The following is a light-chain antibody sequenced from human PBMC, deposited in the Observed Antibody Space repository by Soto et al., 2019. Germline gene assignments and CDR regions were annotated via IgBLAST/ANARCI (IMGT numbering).Light chain of an antibody. CDR3: QQYDNLPPYT. CDR2: DAS. J-gene: IGKJ2*01. V-gene: IGKV1-33*01. CDR1: QDLSND. Sequence: DIQMTQSPSSLSASVGDRVTITCQASQDLSNDLIWYQQKPGKAPELLIYDASNLETGVPSRFSGSGSGTDFTFTINILQPEDIATYYCQQYDNLPPYTFGQGTKLEIK.